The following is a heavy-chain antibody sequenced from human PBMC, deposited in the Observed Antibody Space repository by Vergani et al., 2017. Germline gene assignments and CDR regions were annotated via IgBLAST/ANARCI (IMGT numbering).Heavy chain of an antibody. D-gene: IGHD6-19*01. V-gene: IGHV4-59*01. J-gene: IGHJ3*02. Sequence: QVQLQESGPGLVKPSETLSLTCTVSGGSISSYYWSWIRQPPGKGLEWIGYIYYSGSTNYNPSLKSRVTISGDTSKNQFSLKLSSVTAADTAGYYCARGRAVAGTDAFDIWGQGTMVTVSS. CDR2: IYYSGST. CDR1: GGSISSYY. CDR3: ARGRAVAGTDAFDI.